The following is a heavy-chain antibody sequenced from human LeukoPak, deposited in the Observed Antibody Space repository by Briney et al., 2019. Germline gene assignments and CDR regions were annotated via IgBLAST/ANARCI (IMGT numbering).Heavy chain of an antibody. CDR2: VTHDGRT. J-gene: IGHJ4*02. V-gene: IGHV4-34*01. CDR3: APIYGDFSVFDF. CDR1: GGSLRNYY. Sequence: SETLSLTCAVYGGSLRNYYWNWIRQPPGKGLEWIGEVTHDGRTNHNPSLKSRVNILADTSKIQFSLTLTSVTAADTAVYYCAPIYGDFSVFDFWGQGTLVTVSS. D-gene: IGHD4-17*01.